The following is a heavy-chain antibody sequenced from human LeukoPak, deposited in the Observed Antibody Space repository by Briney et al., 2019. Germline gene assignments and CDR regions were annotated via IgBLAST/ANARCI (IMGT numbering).Heavy chain of an antibody. D-gene: IGHD6-19*01. CDR1: GGSFSGYY. J-gene: IGHJ3*02. V-gene: IGHV4-34*01. CDR2: INHSGST. Sequence: KPSETLSLTCAVYGGSFSGYYWSWIRQPPGKGLEWIGEINHSGSTNYNPSLKSRVTISVDTSKNQFSLKLSSVTAADTAVYYCARYSSVLDAFGIWGQGTMVTVSS. CDR3: ARYSSVLDAFGI.